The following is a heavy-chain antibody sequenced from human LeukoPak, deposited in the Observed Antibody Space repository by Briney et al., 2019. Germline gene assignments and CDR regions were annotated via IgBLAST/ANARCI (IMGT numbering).Heavy chain of an antibody. J-gene: IGHJ4*02. V-gene: IGHV4-34*01. CDR2: INHSGST. Sequence: SETLSLTCAVYGGSLSGYYWSWIRQPPGKGLEWIGEINHSGSTNYNPSLKSRVTISVDTSKNQFSLKLSSVTAADTAVYYCARGVLRYFDWLNYFDYWGQGTLVTVSP. D-gene: IGHD3-9*01. CDR1: GGSLSGYY. CDR3: ARGVLRYFDWLNYFDY.